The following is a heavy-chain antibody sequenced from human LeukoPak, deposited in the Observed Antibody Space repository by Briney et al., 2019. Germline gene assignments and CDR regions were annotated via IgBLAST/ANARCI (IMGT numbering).Heavy chain of an antibody. CDR3: ARDTMVREMAYYYYGMDV. J-gene: IGHJ6*02. Sequence: SETLSLTCTVSGGSISSSYYYWGWIRQPPGKGLEWIGSIYSSGNTYYNPSLKSRVTISVDTSKNQFSLKLSSVTAADTAVYYCARDTMVREMAYYYYGMDVWGQGTTVTVSS. V-gene: IGHV4-39*07. CDR1: GGSISSSYYY. D-gene: IGHD3-10*01. CDR2: IYSSGNT.